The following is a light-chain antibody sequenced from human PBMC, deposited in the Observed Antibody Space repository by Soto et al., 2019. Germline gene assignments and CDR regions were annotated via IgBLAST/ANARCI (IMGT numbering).Light chain of an antibody. J-gene: IGKJ1*01. CDR1: QSVSSN. CDR3: QQYNNWPRT. Sequence: EIVMTQTQATLSVSPGERATLSCRASQSVSSNLAWYQQKPGQAPRLLIYGASTRATGIPARFSGSESGTEFTLTISSLQSEDFAVYYCQQYNNWPRTFGQGTKVDI. V-gene: IGKV3-15*01. CDR2: GAS.